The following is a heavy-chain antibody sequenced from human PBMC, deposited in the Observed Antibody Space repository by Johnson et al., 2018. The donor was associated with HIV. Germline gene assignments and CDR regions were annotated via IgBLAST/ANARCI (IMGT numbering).Heavy chain of an antibody. CDR3: ARESSQYYYDSSGSQIPIPGTDAFDI. J-gene: IGHJ3*02. V-gene: IGHV3-7*05. CDR2: IKQDGGEK. Sequence: VQLLESGGGLVQPGGSLRLSCAASGFTFSTYWMSWVRQAPGKGLEWVANIKQDGGEKYYVDSVKGRFTISRDNAKTSLYLQMDNLRNEDTAVYYCARESSQYYYDSSGSQIPIPGTDAFDIWGQGTMVTVSS. CDR1: GFTFSTYW. D-gene: IGHD3-22*01.